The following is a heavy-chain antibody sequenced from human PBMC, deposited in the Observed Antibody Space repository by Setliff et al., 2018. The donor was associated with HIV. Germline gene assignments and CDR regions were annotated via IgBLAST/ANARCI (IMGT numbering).Heavy chain of an antibody. Sequence: SETLSLTCSVSSGSIANDNYYWAWIRQPPGKGLEWLASFYFTGTTHYNPSHKSRLTISIDRSKNQISLAVRSVTAADTAVYYCATHGSRYYYYVDVWGKGTTVTVSS. V-gene: IGHV4-39*07. J-gene: IGHJ6*03. CDR2: FYFTGTT. CDR1: SGSIANDNYY. D-gene: IGHD6-19*01. CDR3: ATHGSRYYYYVDV.